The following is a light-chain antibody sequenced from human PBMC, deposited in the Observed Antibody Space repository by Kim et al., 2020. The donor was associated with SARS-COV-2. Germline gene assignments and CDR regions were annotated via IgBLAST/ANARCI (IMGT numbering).Light chain of an antibody. Sequence: SSELTQDPAVSVALGQTVRITCQGDSLRSYYASWYQQKPGQAPVLVIYGKNNRPSGIPDRFSGSSSGNTASLTITGAQAEDEADYCCNSGDSSGSPHVVFGGGTRLAVL. CDR1: SLRSYY. V-gene: IGLV3-19*01. CDR3: NSGDSSGSPHVV. J-gene: IGLJ2*01. CDR2: GKN.